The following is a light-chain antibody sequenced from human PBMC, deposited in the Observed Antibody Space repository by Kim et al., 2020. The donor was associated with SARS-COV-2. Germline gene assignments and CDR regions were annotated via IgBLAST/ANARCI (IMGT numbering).Light chain of an antibody. CDR1: QSVSSN. CDR3: QQYNNWPVT. CDR2: AAS. J-gene: IGKJ1*01. V-gene: IGKV3-15*01. Sequence: LTQSPATLAVSPGERATLTCRASQSVSSNLAWYQQIPGQAPRLPIYAASSRATGIPARFSGSGSGTEFTLTISSLQSEDFAVYYCQQYNNWPVTFGQGT.